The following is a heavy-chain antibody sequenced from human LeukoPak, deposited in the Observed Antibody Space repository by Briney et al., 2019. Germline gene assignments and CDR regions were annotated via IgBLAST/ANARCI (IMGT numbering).Heavy chain of an antibody. CDR1: GFTFSSYG. CDR3: AKFGVVPAAIPSYNWFDP. J-gene: IGHJ5*02. D-gene: IGHD2-2*01. V-gene: IGHV3-30*02. Sequence: GGSLRLSCAASGFTFSSYGMHWVRQAPGKGLEWVAFIRYDGSNKYYADSVKGRFTISRDNSRNTLYLQMTSLRAEDTAVYYCAKFGVVPAAIPSYNWFDPWGQGTLVTVSS. CDR2: IRYDGSNK.